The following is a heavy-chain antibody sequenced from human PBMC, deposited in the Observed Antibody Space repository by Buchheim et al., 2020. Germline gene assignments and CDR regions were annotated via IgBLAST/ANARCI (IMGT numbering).Heavy chain of an antibody. J-gene: IGHJ4*02. CDR3: AKDLLARAMAARPGYFDY. D-gene: IGHD6-19*01. CDR1: GFTFSSYG. Sequence: QVQLVESGGGVVQPGRSLRLSCAASGFTFSSYGMHWVRQAPGKGLEWVAFIRYDGSNKYYADSVKGRVTISRDNSKNTLYLKVNSRKAEDTAVYYCAKDLLARAMAARPGYFDYWGQGTL. CDR2: IRYDGSNK. V-gene: IGHV3-30*02.